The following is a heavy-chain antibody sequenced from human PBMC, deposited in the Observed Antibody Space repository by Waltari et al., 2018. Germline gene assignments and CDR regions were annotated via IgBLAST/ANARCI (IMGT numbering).Heavy chain of an antibody. CDR1: GFTFRTFG. CDR3: ARAGQWLSGFGYYFDY. D-gene: IGHD6-19*01. CDR2: ISSSGDQI. J-gene: IGHJ4*02. Sequence: EVQLVESGGGLVKPGGSLRVSCAASGFTFRTFGMNWVRQAPGKGLEWVSSISSSGDQIYYADSVKGRFTISRDSAKSSLDLQMNSLRAEDTAVYYCARAGQWLSGFGYYFDYWGQGTLVTVSS. V-gene: IGHV3-21*01.